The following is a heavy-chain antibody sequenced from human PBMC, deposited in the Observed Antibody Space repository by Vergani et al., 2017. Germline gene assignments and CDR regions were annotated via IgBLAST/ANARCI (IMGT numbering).Heavy chain of an antibody. J-gene: IGHJ6*02. D-gene: IGHD6-19*01. CDR3: ARDLPQQWRAPYYYYYGMDV. Sequence: EVQLVESGGGLVKPGGSLRLSCAASGFTSSSYSMNWVRQAPGKGLEWVSSISSSSRYIYYADSVKGRFTISRDNAKNSLYLQMNSLRAEDTAVYYCARDLPQQWRAPYYYYYGMDVWGQGTTVTVSS. V-gene: IGHV3-21*01. CDR1: GFTSSSYS. CDR2: ISSSSRYI.